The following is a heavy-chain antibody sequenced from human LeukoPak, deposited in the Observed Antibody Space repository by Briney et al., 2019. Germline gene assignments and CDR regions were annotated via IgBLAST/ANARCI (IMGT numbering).Heavy chain of an antibody. CDR3: ARASSGYYWDFDY. D-gene: IGHD3-22*01. CDR2: IYYRGNT. V-gene: IGHV4-39*01. J-gene: IGHJ4*02. Sequence: PSETLSLTCTVSGDSISSYNYFWGWIRQPPGRGLEWVGSIYYRGNTYYDPSLKSRVTLSADTSKNQFSLKVTSVTAADTAVYYCARASSGYYWDFDYWGQGALVTVSS. CDR1: GDSISSYNYF.